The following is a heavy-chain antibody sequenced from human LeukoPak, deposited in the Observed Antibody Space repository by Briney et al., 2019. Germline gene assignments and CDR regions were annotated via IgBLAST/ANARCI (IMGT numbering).Heavy chain of an antibody. V-gene: IGHV4-59*11. CDR1: GGSISSHY. J-gene: IGHJ4*02. CDR3: ARGRYFDWLSPEDYFDY. CDR2: IYYSGST. D-gene: IGHD3-9*01. Sequence: SETLSLTCTVSGGSISSHYWSWIRQLPGKGLEWIGYIYYSGSTNYNPSLKSRVTISVDTSKNQFSLKLSSVTAADTAVYYCARGRYFDWLSPEDYFDYWGQGTLVTVSS.